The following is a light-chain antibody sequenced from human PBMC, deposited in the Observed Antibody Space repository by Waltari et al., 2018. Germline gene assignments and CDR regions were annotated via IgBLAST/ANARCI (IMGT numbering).Light chain of an antibody. CDR3: LQYHDYSS. Sequence: TQMTQSPSTLSASVGDRVTITCRASQSISRWLAWYQQKPGKAPKVLIYDASTLERGVPSRFSGSGSETEFTLAISSLQPDDFATFYCLQYHDYSSFGQGTKLEI. J-gene: IGKJ2*03. V-gene: IGKV1-5*01. CDR2: DAS. CDR1: QSISRW.